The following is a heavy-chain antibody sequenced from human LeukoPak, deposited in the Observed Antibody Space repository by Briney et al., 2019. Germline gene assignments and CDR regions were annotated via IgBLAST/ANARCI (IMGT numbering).Heavy chain of an antibody. CDR2: IYPRDSDT. J-gene: IGHJ4*02. CDR3: ARLSDLIGAI. D-gene: IGHD3-16*01. Sequence: GESLRISCKTFGYTFIQQSRGCVRQMSGSGLEWMGIIYPRDSDTIYSPSFQGHVTISADTSINTAYLEWSSLEASYTAIYYCARLSDLIGAIWGQGTLVTVSS. CDR1: GYTFIQQS. V-gene: IGHV5-51*01.